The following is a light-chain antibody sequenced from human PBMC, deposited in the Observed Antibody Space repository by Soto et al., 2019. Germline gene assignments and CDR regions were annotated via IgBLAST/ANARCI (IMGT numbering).Light chain of an antibody. CDR1: QIVSSSY. V-gene: IGKV3D-20*02. J-gene: IGKJ2*01. CDR3: QHRSGWYT. CDR2: GAS. Sequence: EIVLTQSPGTLSLSPGERATLSCRASQIVSSSYLAWYQQKPGQAPRLLIYGASNRATGIPARFSGSGSGTDFTLTISSLEPEDFAIYYCQHRSGWYTFGQGTKLEIK.